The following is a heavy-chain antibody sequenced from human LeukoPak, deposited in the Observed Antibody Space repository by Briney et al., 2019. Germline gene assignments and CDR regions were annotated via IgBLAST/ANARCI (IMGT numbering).Heavy chain of an antibody. Sequence: GASVKVSCTASGGTFSSYAISWVRQAPGQGLEWMGGIIPIFGTANYAQKFQGRVTITADESTSTAYMELSSLRSEDTAVYYCARVEGHYDILTGYQGKYYFDYWGQGTLVTVSS. CDR3: ARVEGHYDILTGYQGKYYFDY. J-gene: IGHJ4*02. CDR2: IIPIFGTA. V-gene: IGHV1-69*13. CDR1: GGTFSSYA. D-gene: IGHD3-9*01.